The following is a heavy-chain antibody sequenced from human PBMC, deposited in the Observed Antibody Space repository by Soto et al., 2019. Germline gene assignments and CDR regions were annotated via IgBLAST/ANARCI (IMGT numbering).Heavy chain of an antibody. CDR2: IYYSGST. CDR3: ARTPNTVTTSFGYYYYYMDV. V-gene: IGHV4-59*01. Sequence: SETLSLTSPVSGGSISSYYWSWIRQPPGKGLEWIGYIYYSGSTNYNPSLKSRVTISVDTSKNQFSLKLSSVTAADTAVYYCARTPNTVTTSFGYYYYYMDVWGKGTTVTVS. D-gene: IGHD4-17*01. J-gene: IGHJ6*03. CDR1: GGSISSYY.